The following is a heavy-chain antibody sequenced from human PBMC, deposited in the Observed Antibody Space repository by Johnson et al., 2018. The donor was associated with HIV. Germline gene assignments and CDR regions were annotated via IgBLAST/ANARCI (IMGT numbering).Heavy chain of an antibody. V-gene: IGHV3-13*01. Sequence: VQLLESGGGLVQPGGSLRLSCAASGFTFSSYDMHWVRQATGKGLEWVSAIGTAGDTYYPGSVKGRFTISRENAKNSLYLQMNSLRAGDTAVYYCARDQWIQLWRDAFDIWGQGTMVTVSS. CDR1: GFTFSSYD. D-gene: IGHD5-18*01. J-gene: IGHJ3*02. CDR2: IGTAGDT. CDR3: ARDQWIQLWRDAFDI.